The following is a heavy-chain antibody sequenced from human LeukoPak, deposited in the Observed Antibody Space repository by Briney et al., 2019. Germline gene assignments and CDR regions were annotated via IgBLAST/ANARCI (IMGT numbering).Heavy chain of an antibody. Sequence: GESLKISCKSSGYTFTSYWIAWVRQMPGQGLEWMGIIHPGDSITIYSPSFQGQVTISVDKSSNTAFVQWSSLKASDTAMYYCVRPENNKFDLPLYSDYWGQGTLVTVSS. J-gene: IGHJ4*02. V-gene: IGHV5-51*01. D-gene: IGHD2/OR15-2a*01. CDR2: IHPGDSIT. CDR1: GYTFTSYW. CDR3: VRPENNKFDLPLYSDY.